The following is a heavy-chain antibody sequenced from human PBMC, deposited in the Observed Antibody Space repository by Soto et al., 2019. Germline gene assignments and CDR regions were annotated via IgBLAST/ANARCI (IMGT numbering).Heavy chain of an antibody. CDR2: ISSSSSYI. V-gene: IGHV3-21*01. CDR3: ARVPSYNHQLPPHGAFDI. J-gene: IGHJ3*02. D-gene: IGHD2-2*01. Sequence: GGSLRLSCAASGFTFSSYSMNWVRQAPGKGLEWVSSISSSSSYIYYADSVKGRFTISRDNAKNSLYLQMNSLRAEDTAVYYCARVPSYNHQLPPHGAFDIWGQGTMVTVSS. CDR1: GFTFSSYS.